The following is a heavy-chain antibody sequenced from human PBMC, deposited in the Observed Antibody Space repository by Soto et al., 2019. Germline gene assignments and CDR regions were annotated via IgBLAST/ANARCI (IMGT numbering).Heavy chain of an antibody. CDR2: IGTHADTT. V-gene: IGHV3-23*01. D-gene: IGHD3-16*01. CDR1: GFTFSTYA. J-gene: IGHJ3*02. Sequence: EVQLLESGGGLVQPGGSLRLSCAASGFTFSTYALTWVRQAPGKGLEWVSSIGTHADTTYYVDSVKGRFSISRDNSKNTVYLQMSSLSAEHTAVYYCARPYVDVAVNDAFGIWGRGTMVTVS. CDR3: ARPYVDVAVNDAFGI.